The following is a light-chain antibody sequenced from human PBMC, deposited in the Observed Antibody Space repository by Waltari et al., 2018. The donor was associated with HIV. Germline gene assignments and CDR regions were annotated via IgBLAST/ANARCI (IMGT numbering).Light chain of an antibody. V-gene: IGKV3-15*01. CDR3: QQYNKWPWT. Sequence: EIVMTQSPATLSVSPGYIATLSCRASQSFSSNLAWYQQEPGQAPRLLIYGASTRATGIPARFSGSGSGTEFTLTISSLQSEDFAVYYCQQYNKWPWTFGQGTKVEIK. J-gene: IGKJ1*01. CDR2: GAS. CDR1: QSFSSN.